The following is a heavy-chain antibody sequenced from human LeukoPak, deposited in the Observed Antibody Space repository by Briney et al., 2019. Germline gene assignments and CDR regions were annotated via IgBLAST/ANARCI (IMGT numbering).Heavy chain of an antibody. V-gene: IGHV4-4*07. CDR1: DDSITMYY. J-gene: IGHJ3*02. CDR3: ARSLKAITFGGVSNPFDI. Sequence: SETLSLTCSVSDDSITMYYWSWIRQSAGKGLEWIGRIYVRGSTNYNPSLKSRVTMSVDTSKNQFSLKLSSVTAADTAVYYCARSLKAITFGGVSNPFDIWGQGTTVTVSS. D-gene: IGHD3-16*01. CDR2: IYVRGST.